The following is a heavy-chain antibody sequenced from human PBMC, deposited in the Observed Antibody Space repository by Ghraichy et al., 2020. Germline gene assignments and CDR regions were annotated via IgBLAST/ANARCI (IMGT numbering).Heavy chain of an antibody. D-gene: IGHD3-22*01. V-gene: IGHV4-4*07. CDR2: IYTSGST. CDR1: GGSISSYY. Sequence: LSLTCTVSGGSISSYYWSWIRQPAGKGLEWIGRIYTSGSTNYNPSLKSRVTMSVDTSKNQFSLKLSSVTAADTAVYYCARGAYYYDSSGYYGSWFDPWGQGTLVTVSS. J-gene: IGHJ5*02. CDR3: ARGAYYYDSSGYYGSWFDP.